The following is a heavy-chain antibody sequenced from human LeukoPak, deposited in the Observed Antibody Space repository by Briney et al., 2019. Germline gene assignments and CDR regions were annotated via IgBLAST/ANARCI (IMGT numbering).Heavy chain of an antibody. D-gene: IGHD3-22*01. CDR3: ARGRQDVTMIVVIMSAVSFYLDV. J-gene: IGHJ6*03. Sequence: SETLSLTCAVYGESFSGYYWTWIRHTPEKGLEWIGEMNPSGSTNYNPSLKSRVTMSVDTSKNQFSLKLSSVTAADTAVYYCARGRQDVTMIVVIMSAVSFYLDVWGKGTTVTVS. V-gene: IGHV4-34*01. CDR2: MNPSGST. CDR1: GESFSGYY.